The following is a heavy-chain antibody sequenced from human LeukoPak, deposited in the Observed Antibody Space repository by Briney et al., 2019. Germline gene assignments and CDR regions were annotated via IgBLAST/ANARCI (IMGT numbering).Heavy chain of an antibody. CDR3: ASGSPGYSSSWQPDAFDI. D-gene: IGHD6-13*01. J-gene: IGHJ3*02. V-gene: IGHV1-69*05. CDR1: GGTFSSYA. Sequence: SVKVSCKASGGTFSSYAISWVRQAPGQGLEWMGGIIPIFGAANYAQKFQGRVTITTDESTSTAYMELSSLRSEDTAVYYCASGSPGYSSSWQPDAFDIWGQGTMVTVSS. CDR2: IIPIFGAA.